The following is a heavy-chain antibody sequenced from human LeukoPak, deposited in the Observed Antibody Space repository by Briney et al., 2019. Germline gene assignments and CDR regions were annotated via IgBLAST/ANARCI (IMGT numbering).Heavy chain of an antibody. Sequence: SETLSLTCTVSGGSISSGVYYWSWIRQPPGKGLEWMGYIYYSGSNYYNPSLKSRVPISVDTSKNQFSLKLSSVTAADTAVYYCARVDYVGGSYPGWFDPWGQGTLVTVSS. J-gene: IGHJ5*02. D-gene: IGHD3-16*02. V-gene: IGHV4-30-4*01. CDR3: ARVDYVGGSYPGWFDP. CDR2: IYYSGSN. CDR1: GGSISSGVYY.